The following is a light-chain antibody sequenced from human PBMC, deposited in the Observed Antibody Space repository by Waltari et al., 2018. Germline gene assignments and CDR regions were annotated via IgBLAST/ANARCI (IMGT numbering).Light chain of an antibody. J-gene: IGLJ1*01. V-gene: IGLV2-8*01. CDR1: SSDVGGYNY. CDR3: SSYAGNNNLAV. Sequence: QSALARPPSASGSPGQSVTISCTGTSSDVGGYNYVSWYQQHPGKAPKLMIYEVSKRPSGVPDRFSGSKSGNTASLTVSGLRPEDEADYYCSSYAGNNNLAVFGTGTKVTVL. CDR2: EVS.